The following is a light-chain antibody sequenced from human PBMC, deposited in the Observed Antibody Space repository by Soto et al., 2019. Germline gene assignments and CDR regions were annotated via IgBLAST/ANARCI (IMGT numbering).Light chain of an antibody. Sequence: IVLTQSPATLSLSPWERATLSCRASQSVSRHYLAWYQQKPGQAPRLLIYGASSRATGIPDRFSGSGSGTGFTLTISRLEPEDFAVYYCQQYGSSPLTFGGGTKVDIK. CDR1: QSVSRHY. V-gene: IGKV3-20*01. CDR3: QQYGSSPLT. J-gene: IGKJ4*01. CDR2: GAS.